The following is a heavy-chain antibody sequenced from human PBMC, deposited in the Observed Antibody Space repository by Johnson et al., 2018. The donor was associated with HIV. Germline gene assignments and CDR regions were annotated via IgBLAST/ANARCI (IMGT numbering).Heavy chain of an antibody. D-gene: IGHD5-24*01. CDR3: ARACRDGYTCDAFDI. CDR1: GFTVSSNY. CDR2: IFSGGST. V-gene: IGHV3-66*01. Sequence: VQLVESGGGLVQPGGSLRLSCAASGFTVSSNYMSWVRQAPGKGLEWVSVIFSGGSTYYADSVNGRFTISRDNSKNTLYLQMNSLRAEDTALYYGARACRDGYTCDAFDIWGQGTMVTVSS. J-gene: IGHJ3*02.